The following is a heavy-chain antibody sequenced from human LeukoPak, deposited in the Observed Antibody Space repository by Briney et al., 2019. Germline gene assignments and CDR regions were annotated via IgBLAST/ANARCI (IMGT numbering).Heavy chain of an antibody. CDR1: GGTFSSYA. V-gene: IGHV1-69*05. Sequence: SVKVSCKASGGTFSSYAISWVRQAPGQGLEWMGGIIPIFGTANYAQKFQGRVTITTDESTSTAYMELSSLRSEDTAVYYCXXYSSGWYGVDYWGQGTLVTVSS. CDR3: XXYSSGWYGVDY. D-gene: IGHD6-19*01. J-gene: IGHJ4*02. CDR2: IIPIFGTA.